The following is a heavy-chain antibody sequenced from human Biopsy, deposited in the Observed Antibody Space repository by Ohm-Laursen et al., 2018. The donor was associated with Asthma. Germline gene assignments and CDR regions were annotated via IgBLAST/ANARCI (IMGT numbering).Heavy chain of an antibody. J-gene: IGHJ5*02. CDR3: ARATSTWSQSGPHFFDH. CDR2: VHSSGST. Sequence: SETLPLTYTVSPGSINDYYWNWIRQFPGKGLEWIGYVHSSGSTRFNPSLKSRVTVSVDTSVDQVSLKLSSVSAADTAIYYCARATSTWSQSGPHFFDHWGPGTLVTVSS. D-gene: IGHD6-13*01. V-gene: IGHV4-59*01. CDR1: PGSINDYY.